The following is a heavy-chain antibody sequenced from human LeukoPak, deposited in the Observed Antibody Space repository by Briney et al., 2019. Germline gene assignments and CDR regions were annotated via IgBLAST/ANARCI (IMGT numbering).Heavy chain of an antibody. J-gene: IGHJ5*02. CDR1: GFTFDDYA. V-gene: IGHV3-9*01. CDR2: ISWNSGGI. D-gene: IGHD6-13*01. Sequence: GGSLSLSCAASGFTFDDYAMHWVRPAPGKGLEWVSGISWNSGGIGYADSVKGRFTISRDNAKNSLYLQMNSLRTEDTALYYCAKGVDSSTWYAFDPWGQGTLVTVSS. CDR3: AKGVDSSTWYAFDP.